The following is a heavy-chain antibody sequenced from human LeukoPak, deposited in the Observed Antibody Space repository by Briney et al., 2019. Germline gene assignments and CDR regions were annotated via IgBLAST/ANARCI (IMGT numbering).Heavy chain of an antibody. CDR3: ARGRTTVTTYYYYYYYMDV. Sequence: ASVKVSCTASAYTFTIYGISWVRQAPGQGLEWMGWISAYNGNTNYSQKLQGRVTMTTDTSTSTAYMELRSLRSDDTAVYYCARGRTTVTTYYYYYYYMDVWGKGTTVTVSS. CDR2: ISAYNGNT. J-gene: IGHJ6*03. V-gene: IGHV1-18*01. CDR1: AYTFTIYG. D-gene: IGHD4-11*01.